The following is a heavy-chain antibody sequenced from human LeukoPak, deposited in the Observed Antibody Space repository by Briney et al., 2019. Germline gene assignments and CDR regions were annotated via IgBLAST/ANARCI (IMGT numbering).Heavy chain of an antibody. CDR1: GGTFSSYA. CDR3: ARAEYYYDSSGYYPPFDY. CDR2: IIPIFGTA. V-gene: IGHV1-69*05. Sequence: SVKVSCKASGGTFSSYAISWMRQAPGQGLEWMGGIIPIFGTANYAQKFQGRVTITTDESTSTAYMELSSLRSEDTAVYYCARAEYYYDSSGYYPPFDYWGQGTLVTVSS. D-gene: IGHD3-22*01. J-gene: IGHJ4*02.